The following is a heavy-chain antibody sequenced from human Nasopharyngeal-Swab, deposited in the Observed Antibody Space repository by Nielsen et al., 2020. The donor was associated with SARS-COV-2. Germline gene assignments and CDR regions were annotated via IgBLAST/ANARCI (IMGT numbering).Heavy chain of an antibody. CDR2: IAHDGSKG. D-gene: IGHD6-13*01. CDR1: VCIFSSFG. V-gene: IGHV3-30*03. Sequence: GQSLKLSCAASVCIFSSFGMHWVRQAPGKELVWVAFIAHDGSKGYYPDSVKGRYTISRDNSENTVYLQMNSLRAEDTALYHCARPLSRDSTWTTEANWFDPWGQGTLVTVSS. J-gene: IGHJ5*02. CDR3: ARPLSRDSTWTTEANWFDP.